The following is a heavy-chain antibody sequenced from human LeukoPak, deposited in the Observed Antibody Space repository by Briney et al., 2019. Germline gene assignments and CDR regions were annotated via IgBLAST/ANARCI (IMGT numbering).Heavy chain of an antibody. CDR2: IRYDGSNK. D-gene: IGHD6-19*01. Sequence: PGGSLRLSCAASGFTFSSYGMHWVRQAPGQGLEWVSFIRYDGSNKYYADSVKGRFTISRDNSKNTMYLQMHSLRAEDTAVYHCAKEPYTSDTYVYAMDVWGQGTTVTVSS. CDR1: GFTFSSYG. J-gene: IGHJ6*02. CDR3: AKEPYTSDTYVYAMDV. V-gene: IGHV3-30*02.